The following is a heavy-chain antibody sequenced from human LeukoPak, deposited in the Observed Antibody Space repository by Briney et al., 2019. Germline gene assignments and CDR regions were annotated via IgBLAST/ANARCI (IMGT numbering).Heavy chain of an antibody. V-gene: IGHV4-38-2*02. CDR2: IYHSGST. J-gene: IGHJ4*02. D-gene: IGHD6-6*01. Sequence: SETLSLTCTVSGYSISSGYHWGWIRQPPGKGLEWIGSIYHSGSTYYSPSLKSRVTISVDTSKNQFSLKVSSVTAADTAVYYCARGDTVAARPGRFDYWGRGTLVTVSS. CDR3: ARGDTVAARPGRFDY. CDR1: GYSISSGYH.